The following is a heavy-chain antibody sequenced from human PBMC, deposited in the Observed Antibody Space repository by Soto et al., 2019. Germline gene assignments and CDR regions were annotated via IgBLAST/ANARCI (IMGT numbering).Heavy chain of an antibody. V-gene: IGHV4-38-2*01. CDR3: ARYGYSYSARLFDY. CDR2: IYHTEST. CDR1: GHSIISGIYY. J-gene: IGHJ4*02. D-gene: IGHD5-18*01. Sequence: NPSDTVYLNSAVSGHSIISGIYYWGWVRQPPGKGLEWIGSIYHTESTYYNPSLKSRVTMSVDTSKNQLSLKLSSMTAADTAVYFCARYGYSYSARLFDYWGQGTRVTVSA.